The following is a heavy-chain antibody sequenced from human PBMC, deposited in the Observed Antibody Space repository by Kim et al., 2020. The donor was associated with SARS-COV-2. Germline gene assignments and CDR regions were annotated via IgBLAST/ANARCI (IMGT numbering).Heavy chain of an antibody. V-gene: IGHV4-59*01. Sequence: KSRVTISVDTSKNQFSLKLSSVTAADTAVYYCARMQDIVVVVAATGAFDYWGQGTLVTVSS. CDR3: ARMQDIVVVVAATGAFDY. D-gene: IGHD2-15*01. J-gene: IGHJ4*02.